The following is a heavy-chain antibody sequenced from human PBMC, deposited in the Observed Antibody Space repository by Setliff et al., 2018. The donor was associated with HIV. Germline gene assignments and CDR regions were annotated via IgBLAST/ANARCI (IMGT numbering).Heavy chain of an antibody. CDR1: GYSISSGYF. CDR2: IYHTGST. CDR3: ARGRFHRLHRPYSGSGSLGIQYFDY. D-gene: IGHD3-10*01. J-gene: IGHJ4*02. V-gene: IGHV4-38-2*02. Sequence: SETLSLTCTVSGYSISSGYFWGWIRQPPGKGLEWIGSIYHTGSTNYNPSLKSRVTISVDTSKSQFSLRLNSVTATDTALYYCARGRFHRLHRPYSGSGSLGIQYFDYWGRGTLVTVSS.